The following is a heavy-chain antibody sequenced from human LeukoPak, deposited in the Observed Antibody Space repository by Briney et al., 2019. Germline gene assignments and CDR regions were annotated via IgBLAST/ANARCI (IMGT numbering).Heavy chain of an antibody. V-gene: IGHV4-59*01. J-gene: IGHJ5*02. CDR3: ARGTMMVGP. CDR1: GGSIGSYY. D-gene: IGHD3-22*01. Sequence: SKTLSLTCTVSGGSIGSYYWSWIRQPPGKGLEWIGYINYSGTTNYNPSLKSRVSISVDTSKNQFSLKLSSVTAADTAVYYCARGTMMVGPWGQGTQVTVSS. CDR2: INYSGTT.